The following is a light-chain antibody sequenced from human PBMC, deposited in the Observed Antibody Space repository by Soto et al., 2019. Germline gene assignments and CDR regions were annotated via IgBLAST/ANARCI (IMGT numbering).Light chain of an antibody. Sequence: DIQMTQSPSTLSASVGDRVTITCRASQSISSWLAWYQQKLGRAPRLLIYDASSLESGVPSRFGGSGYGTEFTLTISSLQPDDFATYYCQQYNTYSSLTFGGGTKVEIK. CDR1: QSISSW. CDR2: DAS. J-gene: IGKJ4*01. CDR3: QQYNTYSSLT. V-gene: IGKV1-5*01.